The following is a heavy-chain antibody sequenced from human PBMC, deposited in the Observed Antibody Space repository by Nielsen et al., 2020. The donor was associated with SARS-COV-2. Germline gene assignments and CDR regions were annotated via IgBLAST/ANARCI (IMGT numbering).Heavy chain of an antibody. V-gene: IGHV4-31*03. Sequence: SETLSLTCTVSGASISSGGYFWSWIRQHPGKGLEWIGYIYFTGRTSYNPSLKSRVAMSVDTSKNQFSLDLKSVTAADTAVYCCAREASGYDHYKYGMDVWGLGATVTVSS. CDR1: GASISSGGYF. D-gene: IGHD5-12*01. J-gene: IGHJ6*02. CDR3: AREASGYDHYKYGMDV. CDR2: IYFTGRT.